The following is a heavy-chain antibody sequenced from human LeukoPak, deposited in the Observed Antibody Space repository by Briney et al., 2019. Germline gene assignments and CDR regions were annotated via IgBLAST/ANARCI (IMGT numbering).Heavy chain of an antibody. CDR1: GGSIGNDGYY. D-gene: IGHD3-10*01. Sequence: PSQTLSLACTVSGGSIGNDGYYWNWLRQHPGWGLEWIAFIYYSGAASYNPSLKSRVTISVDTSTNQFSLKLTPVTAADTAVYFCARGRYYGFSGDSWGQGTLVTVSS. CDR2: IYYSGAA. CDR3: ARGRYYGFSGDS. J-gene: IGHJ4*02. V-gene: IGHV4-31*03.